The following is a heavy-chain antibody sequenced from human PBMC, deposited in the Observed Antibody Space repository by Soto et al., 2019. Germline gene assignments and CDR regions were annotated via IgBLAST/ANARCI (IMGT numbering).Heavy chain of an antibody. D-gene: IGHD3-22*01. J-gene: IGHJ3*02. V-gene: IGHV1-3*01. CDR2: INAGNGNT. Sequence: ASVKVSCKASGYTFTSYAMHWVRQAPGQRLEWMGWINAGNGNTKYSQKFQGRVTITRDTSASTAYMELSSLRSEDTAVYYCARVNRYYYDSLVPDSFDAFDIWGQGTMVTVS. CDR3: ARVNRYYYDSLVPDSFDAFDI. CDR1: GYTFTSYA.